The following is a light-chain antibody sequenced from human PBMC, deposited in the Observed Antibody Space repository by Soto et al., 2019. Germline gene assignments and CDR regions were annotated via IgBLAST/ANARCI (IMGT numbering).Light chain of an antibody. Sequence: QSVLTQPASVSASPGQSITISCTGTSSDIGAYNYVSWYQQHPGKAPKLIIYEVNNRPSGVSNRFSGSKSGSTASLTISGLQAEDEADYYCSSYTSSSTLAYVFGTGTKLTVL. CDR1: SSDIGAYNY. CDR2: EVN. J-gene: IGLJ1*01. V-gene: IGLV2-14*01. CDR3: SSYTSSSTLAYV.